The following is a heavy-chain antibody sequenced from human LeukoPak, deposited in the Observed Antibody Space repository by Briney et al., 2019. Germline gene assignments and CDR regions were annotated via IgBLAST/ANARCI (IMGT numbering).Heavy chain of an antibody. J-gene: IGHJ3*02. V-gene: IGHV2-70*11. Sequence: ESGPTLVKPTQTLTLTCTFSGFSLSTSGMCVSWIRQPPGKALEWLARIDWDDDKYYSTSLKTRLTISKDTSKNQVVLTMTNMDPVDTATYYCARSSHDYGDYDAFDIWGQGTMVTVSS. CDR1: GFSLSTSGMC. CDR3: ARSSHDYGDYDAFDI. CDR2: IDWDDDK. D-gene: IGHD4-17*01.